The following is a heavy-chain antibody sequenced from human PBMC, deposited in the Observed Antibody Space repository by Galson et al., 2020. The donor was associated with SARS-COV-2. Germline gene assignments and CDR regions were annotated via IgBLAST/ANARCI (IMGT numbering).Heavy chain of an antibody. CDR2: INPNSGGT. CDR1: GYTFTGYY. D-gene: IGHD3-22*01. J-gene: IGHJ6*02. V-gene: IGHV1-2*02. CDR3: ARDYYDSSGYRGVYYYYGMDV. Sequence: GESLKISCKASGYTFTGYYMHWVRQAPGQGLEWMGWINPNSGGTNYAQKFQGRVTMTRDTSISTAYMELSRLRSDDTAVYYCARDYYDSSGYRGVYYYYGMDVWGQGTTVTVSS.